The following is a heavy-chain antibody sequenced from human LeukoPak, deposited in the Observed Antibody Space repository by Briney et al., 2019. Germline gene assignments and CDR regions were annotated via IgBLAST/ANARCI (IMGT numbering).Heavy chain of an antibody. D-gene: IGHD6-13*01. Sequence: GGSLRLSCAASGFTFKNYAMSWVRQAPGKGLGWVSAISGNGRGDIYYTDSVKGRFTISRDNSKNTLYLQMNSLRAEDTAVYYCAKETFIAPIWGQGTMVTVSS. CDR1: GFTFKNYA. J-gene: IGHJ3*02. CDR3: AKETFIAPI. CDR2: ISGNGRGDI. V-gene: IGHV3-23*01.